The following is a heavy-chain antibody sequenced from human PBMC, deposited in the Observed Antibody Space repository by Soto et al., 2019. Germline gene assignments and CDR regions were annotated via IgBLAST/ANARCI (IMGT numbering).Heavy chain of an antibody. D-gene: IGHD3-3*01. V-gene: IGHV3-48*01. Sequence: PGGSLRLSCAASGFTLSRYSMNWVRQAPGNGLEWVSYISSSSNSIYYADSVKGRFTISRDSSKNTLYLQLDSLRAEDAAVYYCAKIGVWSAPNLYYFDYWGQGALVTVSS. CDR1: GFTLSRYS. J-gene: IGHJ4*02. CDR3: AKIGVWSAPNLYYFDY. CDR2: ISSSSNSI.